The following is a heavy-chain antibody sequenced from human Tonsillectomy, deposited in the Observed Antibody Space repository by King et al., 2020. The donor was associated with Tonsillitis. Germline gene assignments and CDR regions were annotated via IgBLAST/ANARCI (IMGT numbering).Heavy chain of an antibody. J-gene: IGHJ6*04. CDR3: ARLVRSGEPGRGYYRMDV. CDR1: GYTFARFW. D-gene: IGHD7-27*01. CDR2: IYPGDSDT. Sequence: VQLVQSGAEVKKPGESLKISCQGSGYTFARFWICWVRQMPGKGLEWMGLIYPGDSDTRFRPSFQGQVTISADKSNSVAYLQWSSLEASDTAMYFCARLVRSGEPGRGYYRMDVWGKGTSVTVSS. V-gene: IGHV5-51*03.